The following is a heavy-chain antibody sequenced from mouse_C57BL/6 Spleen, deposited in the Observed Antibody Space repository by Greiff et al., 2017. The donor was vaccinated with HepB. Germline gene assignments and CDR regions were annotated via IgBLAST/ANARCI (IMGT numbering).Heavy chain of an antibody. D-gene: IGHD1-1*01. CDR1: GYTFTTYP. Sequence: VKLQESGAELVKPGASVKMSCKASGYTFTTYPIEWMKQNHGKSLEWIGNFHPYNDDTKYNEKFKGKATLTVEKSSSTVYLELSRLTSDDSAVYYCARASYYGGYAMDYWGQGTSVTVSS. V-gene: IGHV1-47*01. CDR2: FHPYNDDT. J-gene: IGHJ4*01. CDR3: ARASYYGGYAMDY.